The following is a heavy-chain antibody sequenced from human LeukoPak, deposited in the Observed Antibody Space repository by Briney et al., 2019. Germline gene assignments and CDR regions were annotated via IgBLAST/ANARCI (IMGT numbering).Heavy chain of an antibody. J-gene: IGHJ6*03. V-gene: IGHV3-7*01. CDR1: GFTFSNYL. Sequence: GGSLRLSCAASGFTFSNYLMTWVRQAPGKGLEWVADIKADGSEKYYVDSVKGRFTILRDNAKNSLYLQMNSLRAEDTAVYYCARDLHTAYYYMDVWGKGTTVTVSS. CDR3: ARDLHTAYYYMDV. CDR2: IKADGSEK.